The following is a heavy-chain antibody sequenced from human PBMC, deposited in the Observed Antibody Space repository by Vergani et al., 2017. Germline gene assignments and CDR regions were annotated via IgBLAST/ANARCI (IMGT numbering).Heavy chain of an antibody. CDR2: ISHTGSA. CDR3: VRTVALWFVESKYGGWFDP. J-gene: IGHJ5*02. Sequence: QVQLLESGPGLLKPSETLSLTCSVSGYSITSGYYWGWIRQPPGRGLEGIGSISHTGSAYYNPSLKSRVTVSVDTSMNQVALKLNSVTAADTAVYYCVRTVALWFVESKYGGWFDPWGQGTLVTVTS. CDR1: GYSITSGYY. V-gene: IGHV4-38-2*01. D-gene: IGHD3-10*01.